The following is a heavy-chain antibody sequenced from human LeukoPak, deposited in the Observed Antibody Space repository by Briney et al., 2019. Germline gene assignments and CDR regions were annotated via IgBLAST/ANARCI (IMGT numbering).Heavy chain of an antibody. Sequence: GGSLRLSCVASGFTFSTYYMSWVRQAPGKGPEWITKINQDGSDRAYVDSVKGRFTISRDNSKNSFYVQMNSLRAEDTAVYYCAELGITMIGGVWGKGTTVTISS. V-gene: IGHV3-7*01. CDR2: INQDGSDR. J-gene: IGHJ6*04. CDR3: AELGITMIGGV. D-gene: IGHD3-10*02. CDR1: GFTFSTYY.